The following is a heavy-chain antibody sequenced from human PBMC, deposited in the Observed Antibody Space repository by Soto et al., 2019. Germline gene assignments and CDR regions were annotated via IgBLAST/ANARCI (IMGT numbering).Heavy chain of an antibody. V-gene: IGHV1-69*01. Sequence: QVQLVQSGAEVKKPGSSVKVSCKASGGTFSSYAISWVRQAPGQGLEWMGGIIPIFGTANYAQKFQGRVTITADESTRTAYMELSSLRSEDTAVYYCARFFDSSSSTPLHYWGQGTLVTVSS. CDR1: GGTFSSYA. D-gene: IGHD6-6*01. CDR2: IIPIFGTA. J-gene: IGHJ4*02. CDR3: ARFFDSSSSTPLHY.